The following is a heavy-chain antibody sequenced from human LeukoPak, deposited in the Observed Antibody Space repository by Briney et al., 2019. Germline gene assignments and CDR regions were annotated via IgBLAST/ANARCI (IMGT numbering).Heavy chain of an antibody. CDR1: GFIFSYYG. CDR2: ISYDGSNK. V-gene: IGHV3-30*18. D-gene: IGHD3-10*01. J-gene: IGHJ3*02. Sequence: PGRSLRLSCAASGFIFSYYGMHWVRQAAGKGLEWVAVISYDGSNKYYADSVKGRFTISRDNSKNTMYLQMNSLRTEDTAVYSCAKPRFGSGSGNGFDIWGQGTLVTVSS. CDR3: AKPRFGSGSGNGFDI.